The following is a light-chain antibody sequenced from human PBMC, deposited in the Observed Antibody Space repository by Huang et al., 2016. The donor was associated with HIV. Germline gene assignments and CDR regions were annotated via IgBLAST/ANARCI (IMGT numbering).Light chain of an antibody. CDR2: GAS. Sequence: EIVMTQSPATLSVSPGDRATLSCRASQSVRSNLAWYQQKPGQDPRLLIYGASTRATVIPARFSGSGSGTDVTLTITSLQSEDFAVYYCQQYNNWPPEETFGPGTKVDFK. CDR1: QSVRSN. V-gene: IGKV3-15*01. J-gene: IGKJ3*01. CDR3: QQYNNWPPEET.